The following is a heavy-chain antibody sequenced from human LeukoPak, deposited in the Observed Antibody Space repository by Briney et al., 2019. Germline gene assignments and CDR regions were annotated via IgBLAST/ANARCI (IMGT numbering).Heavy chain of an antibody. CDR2: INHSGST. D-gene: IGHD3-16*02. J-gene: IGHJ4*02. V-gene: IGHV4-34*01. CDR1: GGSFSGYY. CDR3: ARGLYLKHYDYVWGSYRLGY. Sequence: PSETLSLTXAVYGGSFSGYYWSWIRQPPGKGMEWIGVINHSGSTNYNPSLKSRVTISVDTSKNQFPLKLSSVTAADTAVYYCARGLYLKHYDYVWGSYRLGYWGQGTLVTVSS.